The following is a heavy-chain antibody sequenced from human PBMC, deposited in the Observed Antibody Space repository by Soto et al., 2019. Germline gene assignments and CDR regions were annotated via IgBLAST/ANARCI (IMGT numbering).Heavy chain of an antibody. V-gene: IGHV2-5*02. CDR3: AHGSCSSADCYPNPYLDY. J-gene: IGHJ4*02. Sequence: QITLKESGPTLVKPTQTLTLTCTFSEFSLSTTAEGVGWIRQPPGKALEWLALIYWDDDERYSPSLKSRLTITKDTSKNQVVLTMTNVDPVDTATHYCAHGSCSSADCYPNPYLDYWGQGILVTVSS. D-gene: IGHD2-2*01. CDR2: IYWDDDE. CDR1: EFSLSTTAEG.